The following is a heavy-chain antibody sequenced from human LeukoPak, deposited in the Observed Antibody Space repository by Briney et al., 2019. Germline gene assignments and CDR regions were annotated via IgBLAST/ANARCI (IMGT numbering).Heavy chain of an antibody. V-gene: IGHV1-8*01. D-gene: IGHD3-3*01. CDR3: ARVPSLLRDTYDFWSGYYPYYFDY. CDR1: GYTFTSYD. Sequence: ASVKVSCKASGYTFTSYDINWVRRATGQGLEWMGWMNPNSGNTGYAQKFQGRVTMTRNTSISTAYMELSSLRSEDTAVYYCARVPSLLRDTYDFWSGYYPYYFDYWGQGTLVTVSS. J-gene: IGHJ4*02. CDR2: MNPNSGNT.